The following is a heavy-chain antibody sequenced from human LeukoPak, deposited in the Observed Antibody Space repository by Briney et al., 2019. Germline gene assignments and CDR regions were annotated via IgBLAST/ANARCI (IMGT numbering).Heavy chain of an antibody. D-gene: IGHD6-19*01. CDR3: ARGYSSGWSAFDY. Sequence: GGSLRLSCAASGFTFSSYYMNWVRQAPGRGLEWVSSISSTSSYIYYADSEKGRFTISRDNADNSLYLQMNSLRAEDTAVYYCARGYSSGWSAFDYWGQGTLVTVSS. V-gene: IGHV3-21*01. CDR1: GFTFSSYY. J-gene: IGHJ4*02. CDR2: ISSTSSYI.